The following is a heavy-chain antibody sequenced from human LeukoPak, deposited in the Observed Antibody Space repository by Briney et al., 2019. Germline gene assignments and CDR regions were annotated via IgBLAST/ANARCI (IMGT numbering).Heavy chain of an antibody. J-gene: IGHJ5*02. CDR3: ARHYGP. V-gene: IGHV4-39*01. CDR2: IYDSGST. D-gene: IGHD3-10*01. Sequence: GSLRLSCAASGFTVSSNYMTWIRQAPGKGLEWIGSIYDSGSTYYNPSLKSRVTISVDTSKNQFSLKLNSVTAVDTAVYYCARHYGPWGQGTLVTVSS. CDR1: GFTVSSNY.